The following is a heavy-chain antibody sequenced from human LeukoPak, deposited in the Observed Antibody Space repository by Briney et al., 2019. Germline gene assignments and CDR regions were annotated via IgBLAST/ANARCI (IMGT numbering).Heavy chain of an antibody. J-gene: IGHJ4*02. V-gene: IGHV3-7*01. CDR2: IKQDGSEK. CDR1: GFTFSSYW. D-gene: IGHD2-2*01. CDR3: ARWRGGFCSSTSCPGGLDY. Sequence: GGSLRLSCAASGFTFSSYWMSWVRQAPGKGLERVAHIKQDGSEKYYVDSVKGRFTISRDNAKNSLYLQMNSLRAEDTAVYYCARWRGGFCSSTSCPGGLDYWGQGTLVTVSS.